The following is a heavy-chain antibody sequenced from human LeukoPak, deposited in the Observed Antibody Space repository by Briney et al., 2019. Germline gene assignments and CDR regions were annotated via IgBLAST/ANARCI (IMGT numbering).Heavy chain of an antibody. V-gene: IGHV4-39*01. CDR3: ARLNCGGDCYLYYYYYMDV. J-gene: IGHJ6*03. Sequence: SETLSLTCTVSGGSISSSSYYWGWIRQPPGKGLEWIGSIYYSGSTYYNPSLKSRVTISVDTSKNQFSLKLSSVTAADTAVYYCARLNCGGDCYLYYYYYMDVWGKGTTVTVSS. CDR2: IYYSGST. D-gene: IGHD2-21*01. CDR1: GGSISSSSYY.